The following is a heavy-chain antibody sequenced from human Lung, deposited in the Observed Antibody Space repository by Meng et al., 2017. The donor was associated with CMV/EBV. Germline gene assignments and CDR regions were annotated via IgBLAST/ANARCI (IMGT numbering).Heavy chain of an antibody. Sequence: ETLSLTCTVSGGSVSSGSYYWSWIRQPPGKGLEWVASISGNHRHIHYADSVKGRFTISRDNGKESLYLEMNSLRVEDTAVYYCARGLGYGDYEMNYLDYWGQGTLVTVSS. CDR2: ISGNHRHI. V-gene: IGHV3-21*01. D-gene: IGHD4-17*01. CDR3: ARGLGYGDYEMNYLDY. J-gene: IGHJ4*02. CDR1: GGSVSSGSYY.